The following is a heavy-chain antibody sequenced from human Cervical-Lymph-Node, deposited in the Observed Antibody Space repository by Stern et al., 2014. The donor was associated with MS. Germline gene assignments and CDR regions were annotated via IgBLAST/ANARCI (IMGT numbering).Heavy chain of an antibody. J-gene: IGHJ4*02. CDR3: ARGYCSSTSCSDYFDY. CDR2: INPNSGGT. CDR1: GYTFTGYY. V-gene: IGHV1-2*04. Sequence: VQLVESGAEVKKPGASGKVSCKASGYTFTGYYMHWVRQAPGQGLEWMGWINPNSGGTNYAQKFQGWVTMTRDTSISTAYMELSRLRSDDTAVYYCARGYCSSTSCSDYFDYWGQGTLVTVSS. D-gene: IGHD2-2*01.